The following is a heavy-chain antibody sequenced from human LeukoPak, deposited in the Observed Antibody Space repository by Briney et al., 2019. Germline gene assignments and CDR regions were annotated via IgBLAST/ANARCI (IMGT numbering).Heavy chain of an antibody. D-gene: IGHD3-3*01. CDR3: ARDPILYDFWSGYYYY. CDR1: GYTFTSYG. J-gene: IGHJ4*02. CDR2: ISAYSGNT. V-gene: IGHV1-18*01. Sequence: ASVKVSCKASGYTFTSYGISWVRQAPGQGLEWMGWISAYSGNTKYAQKLQGRVTMTTDTSTSTAYMELRSLRSDDTAVYYCARDPILYDFWSGYYYYWGQGTLVTVSS.